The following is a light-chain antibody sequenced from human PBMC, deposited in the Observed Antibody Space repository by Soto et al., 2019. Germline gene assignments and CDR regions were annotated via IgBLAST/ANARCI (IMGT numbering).Light chain of an antibody. CDR2: DVS. J-gene: IGLJ2*01. V-gene: IGLV2-14*01. Sequence: QSALTQPASVSGSPGQWITISCTGTSSDVGAYNYVSWYQQYPGKAPKVIIYDVSNRPSGVSNRFSGSKSGNTASLTISGLQAEDEADYYCCSYTTSSTVVFGGGTKLTVL. CDR3: CSYTTSSTVV. CDR1: SSDVGAYNY.